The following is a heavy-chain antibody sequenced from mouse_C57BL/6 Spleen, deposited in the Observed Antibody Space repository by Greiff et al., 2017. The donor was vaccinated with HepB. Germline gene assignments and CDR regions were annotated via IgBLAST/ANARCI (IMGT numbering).Heavy chain of an antibody. D-gene: IGHD1-1*01. V-gene: IGHV5-17*01. CDR3: ARSLLLRYYFDY. Sequence: DVQLVESGGGLVKPGGSLKLSCAASGFTFSDYGMHWVRQAPEKGLEWVAYISSGSSTIYYADTVKGRFTISRDNAKNTLFLQMTSLRSEDTAMYYCARSLLLRYYFDYWGQGTTLTVSS. CDR2: ISSGSSTI. CDR1: GFTFSDYG. J-gene: IGHJ2*01.